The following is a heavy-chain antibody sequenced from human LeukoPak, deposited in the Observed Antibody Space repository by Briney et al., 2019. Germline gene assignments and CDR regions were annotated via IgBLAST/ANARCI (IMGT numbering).Heavy chain of an antibody. J-gene: IGHJ4*02. CDR3: ARHVVAVGFDY. V-gene: IGHV3-21*01. Sequence: GGSLRLSCAASGFTFSSYGMSRVRQAPGKGLEWVSSITSSSSYIYYADSVKGRFTISRDNAKNSLYLQMNSLRAEDTAVYYCARHVVAVGFDYWGQGTLVTVSS. D-gene: IGHD3-22*01. CDR2: ITSSSSYI. CDR1: GFTFSSYG.